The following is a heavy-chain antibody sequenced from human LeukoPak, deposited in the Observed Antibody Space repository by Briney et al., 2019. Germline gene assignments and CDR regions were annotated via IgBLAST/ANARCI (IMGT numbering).Heavy chain of an antibody. CDR2: ISGSGGST. CDR3: AKTYYDFWSPDAFDI. V-gene: IGHV3-23*01. J-gene: IGHJ3*02. D-gene: IGHD3-3*01. CDR1: GFIFSSYA. Sequence: GGSLRLSCAASGFIFSSYAMSWVRQAPGKGLEWVSAISGSGGSTYYADSVKGRLTISRDNSKNTLYLQMNSLRAEDTAVYYCAKTYYDFWSPDAFDIWGQGTMVTVSS.